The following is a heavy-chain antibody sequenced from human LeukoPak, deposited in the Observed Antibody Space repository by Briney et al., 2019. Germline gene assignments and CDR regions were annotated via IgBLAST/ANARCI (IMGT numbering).Heavy chain of an antibody. CDR1: GYTFTGYY. D-gene: IGHD3-22*01. Sequence: ASVKVSCKSSGYTFTGYYLHWVRQAPGQGLEWMGWINPKSGATNFAQTFQARVTMTRDKPISTVHMELRRLTSDDTAVYYCARGATLTYYYDSSGFYSFDSWGQGSLITVSS. CDR3: ARGATLTYYYDSSGFYSFDS. V-gene: IGHV1-2*02. CDR2: INPKSGAT. J-gene: IGHJ4*02.